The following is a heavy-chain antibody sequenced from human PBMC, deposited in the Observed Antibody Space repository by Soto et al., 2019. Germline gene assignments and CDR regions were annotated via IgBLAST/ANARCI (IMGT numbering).Heavy chain of an antibody. CDR3: ATRSGGGGAFDF. J-gene: IGHJ3*01. CDR1: GLTFSNYE. Sequence: EVQLVESGGGLVLPGGSLRLSCSASGLTFSNYEMNWVRQAPGKGLGWVSYIGRSGTTTYYADSLKGRFTISRDNAKNSLYLQMNSLRAEDTAVYYCATRSGGGGAFDFWGQGTMVTVSS. CDR2: IGRSGTTT. D-gene: IGHD3-10*01. V-gene: IGHV3-48*03.